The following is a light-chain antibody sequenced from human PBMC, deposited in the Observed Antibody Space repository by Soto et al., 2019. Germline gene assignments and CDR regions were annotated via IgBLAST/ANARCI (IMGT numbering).Light chain of an antibody. CDR2: GNS. CDR3: QSYDSSLSGWV. CDR1: RSHIGAGYD. V-gene: IGLV1-40*01. Sequence: QSVLTQPTSVSGAPGQRVTISCTGSRSHIGAGYDVHWYQQLPRTAPNLLLYGNSNRPSGVPDRFSCSKSGTSASLAITGLQAEDEADYYCQSYDSSLSGWVFGGGTKLTVL. J-gene: IGLJ3*02.